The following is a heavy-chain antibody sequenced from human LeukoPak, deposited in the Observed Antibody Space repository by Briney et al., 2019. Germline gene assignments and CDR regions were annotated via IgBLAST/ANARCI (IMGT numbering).Heavy chain of an antibody. Sequence: PSETLSLTCTVSGGSISSYYWSWIRQPPGKGLEWIGYIYYSGSTNYNPSLKSRVTISVDTSKNQFSLKLSSVTAADTAAYYCARVRAVAITMIVVNAFDIWGQGTMVTVSS. V-gene: IGHV4-59*01. CDR2: IYYSGST. CDR3: ARVRAVAITMIVVNAFDI. D-gene: IGHD3-22*01. CDR1: GGSISSYY. J-gene: IGHJ3*02.